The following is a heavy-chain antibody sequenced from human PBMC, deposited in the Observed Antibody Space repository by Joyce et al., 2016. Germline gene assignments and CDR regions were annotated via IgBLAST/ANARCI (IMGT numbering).Heavy chain of an antibody. CDR3: ARNKYGTGTFEN. J-gene: IGHJ4*02. CDR2: MTPNSGDT. Sequence: QVQLVQSGTEVKKPGASVKVSCRTSGYTFTSYDINWVRQPTGQVLEWMGWMTPNSGDTGYAQKFQGRITITRDTSISTAYMELSSLTSEDSAVYYCARNKYGTGTFENWGQGTVVTVSS. CDR1: GYTFTSYD. D-gene: IGHD3-10*01. V-gene: IGHV1-8*03.